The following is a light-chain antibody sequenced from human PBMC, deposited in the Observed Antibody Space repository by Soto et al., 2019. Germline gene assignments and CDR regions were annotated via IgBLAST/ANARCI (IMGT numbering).Light chain of an antibody. V-gene: IGKV1-33*01. CDR3: QHYNNPPPFT. CDR2: GAS. Sequence: DIQMTQSPSSLSASVGARVSINCKAGEDIRTSLSWFQHKPGRAPKLLIYGASYLEIGVPSRFRGSGSGTDFTLTISSLQPEYSAIYYCQHYNNPPPFTFGPGTIVAI. CDR1: EDIRTS. J-gene: IGKJ3*01.